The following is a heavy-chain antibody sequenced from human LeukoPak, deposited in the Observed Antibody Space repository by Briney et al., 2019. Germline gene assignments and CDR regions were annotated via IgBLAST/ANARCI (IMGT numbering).Heavy chain of an antibody. CDR1: GDTVSSNTAA. V-gene: IGHV6-1*01. Sequence: SQTLSLTCAISGDTVSSNTAAWNWIRQSPSRGLEWLGRTYYRSKWYNDYALSVKSRITINPDTSKNQFSLQLSSVTPEDTSMYYCASALRWSNDAFDIWGQGTMVTVSS. D-gene: IGHD4-23*01. CDR2: TYYRSKWYN. J-gene: IGHJ3*02. CDR3: ASALRWSNDAFDI.